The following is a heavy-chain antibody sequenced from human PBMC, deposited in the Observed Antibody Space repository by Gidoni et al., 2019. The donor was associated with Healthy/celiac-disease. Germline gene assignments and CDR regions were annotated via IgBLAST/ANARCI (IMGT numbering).Heavy chain of an antibody. V-gene: IGHV1-18*01. D-gene: IGHD6-19*01. Sequence: GESPGQGLEWMGWISAYNGNTNYAQKLQGRVTMTTDTSTSTAYMELRSLRSDDTAVYYCARDSVWKSRIAVADPFDYWGQGTLVTVSS. J-gene: IGHJ4*02. CDR3: ARDSVWKSRIAVADPFDY. CDR2: ISAYNGNT.